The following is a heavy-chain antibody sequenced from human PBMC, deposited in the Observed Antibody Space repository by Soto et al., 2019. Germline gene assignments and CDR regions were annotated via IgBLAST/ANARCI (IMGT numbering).Heavy chain of an antibody. CDR3: ARDPRRVGGFFDY. Sequence: EVQLVESGGGLVQPGGSLRLSCAASGFTFSSYSMNWVRQAPGKGLEWVSYISSSSSTIYYADSVKGRFTISRDNAKNSLYLQISSLSDEDTAVYYCARDPRRVGGFFDYWGQGTLVTVSS. J-gene: IGHJ4*02. CDR1: GFTFSSYS. D-gene: IGHD2-15*01. V-gene: IGHV3-48*02. CDR2: ISSSSSTI.